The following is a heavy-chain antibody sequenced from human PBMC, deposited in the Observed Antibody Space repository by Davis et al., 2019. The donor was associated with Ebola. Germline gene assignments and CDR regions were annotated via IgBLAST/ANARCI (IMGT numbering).Heavy chain of an antibody. D-gene: IGHD3-16*02. CDR3: AGRGSYRSFYYYGMDV. V-gene: IGHV3-30*03. Sequence: GGSLRLSCVASGFTFSSCGMHWVRQAPGKGLEWVAVVSFDGSDKYYADSVKGRFTISRDNSKNTLYLQMNSLRAEDTAVYYCAGRGSYRSFYYYGMDVWGQGTTVTVSS. J-gene: IGHJ6*02. CDR2: VSFDGSDK. CDR1: GFTFSSCG.